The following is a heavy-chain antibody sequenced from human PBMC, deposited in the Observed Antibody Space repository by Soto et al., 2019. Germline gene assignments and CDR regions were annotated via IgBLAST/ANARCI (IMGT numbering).Heavy chain of an antibody. CDR1: GFTFSSYV. J-gene: IGHJ4*02. Sequence: QVQLVESGGGVVQPGTSLRLSCAPSGFTFSSYVMHWVRQAPGKGLEWVAVVHYDGTKKYYADSVRGRFTISRDNSENTLYLQMNSLRAEDTAIYYCAKNRQFRSYYESAGHYDNWGQGTLVTVSS. D-gene: IGHD3-10*01. V-gene: IGHV3-33*06. CDR2: VHYDGTKK. CDR3: AKNRQFRSYYESAGHYDN.